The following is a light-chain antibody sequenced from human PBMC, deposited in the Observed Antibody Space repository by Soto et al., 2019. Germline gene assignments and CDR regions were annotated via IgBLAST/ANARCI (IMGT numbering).Light chain of an antibody. J-gene: IGKJ1*01. CDR3: QQSYNSPPT. CDR2: AAS. Sequence: DIEMTQSPSSLSASVEDRVIITCRASQSISNHFNWYQQKPGKAPKLLIFAASSLQSGAPSRFSGSSSGPDFTLTDSSLQPEDFATYYGQQSYNSPPTFGQGTKVEIK. V-gene: IGKV1-39*01. CDR1: QSISNH.